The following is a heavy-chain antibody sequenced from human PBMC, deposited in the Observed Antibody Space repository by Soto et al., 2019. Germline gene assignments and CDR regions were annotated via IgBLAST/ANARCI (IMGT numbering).Heavy chain of an antibody. V-gene: IGHV3-21*01. CDR2: ITNRGTHT. CDR3: ARAHEVAWFDS. D-gene: IGHD2-15*01. CDR1: GFSFSSYT. J-gene: IGHJ5*01. Sequence: GSLRLSCAASGFSFSSYTMNWVRQAPGKGLQWVSSITNRGTHTYSADSVKGRFTISRDNDKNSLYLQMNNLRAEDTAIYFCARAHEVAWFDSWGQGTLVTVSS.